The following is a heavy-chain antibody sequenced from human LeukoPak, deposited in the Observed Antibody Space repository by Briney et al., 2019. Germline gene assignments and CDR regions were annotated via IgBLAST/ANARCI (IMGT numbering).Heavy chain of an antibody. Sequence: PSETLSLTCTVSGGSISSYYWSWIWQPPGKGLEWIEYIYYSGSTNYNPSLKSRVTISVDTSKNQFSLKLSSVTAADTAVYYCASFGCSSTSCYVGAFDIWGQGTMVTVSS. J-gene: IGHJ3*02. CDR3: ASFGCSSTSCYVGAFDI. CDR1: GGSISSYY. V-gene: IGHV4-59*01. D-gene: IGHD2-2*01. CDR2: IYYSGST.